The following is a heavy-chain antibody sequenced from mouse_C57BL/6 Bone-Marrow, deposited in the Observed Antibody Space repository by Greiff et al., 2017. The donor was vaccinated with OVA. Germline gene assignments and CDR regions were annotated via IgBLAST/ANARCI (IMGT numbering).Heavy chain of an antibody. V-gene: IGHV1-19*01. D-gene: IGHD1-1*01. J-gene: IGHJ3*01. CDR1: GYTFTDYY. CDR2: INPYNGGT. Sequence: VHVKQSGPVLVKPGASVKMSCKASGYTFTDYYMNWVKQSHGKSLEWIGVINPYNGGTSYNQKFKGKATLTVDKSSSTAYMELNSLTSEDSAVYYCASITTVVATGDWFAYWGQGTGHCLC. CDR3: ASITTVVATGDWFAY.